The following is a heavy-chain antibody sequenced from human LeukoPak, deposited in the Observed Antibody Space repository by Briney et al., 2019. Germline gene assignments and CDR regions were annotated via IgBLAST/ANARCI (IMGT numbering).Heavy chain of an antibody. CDR1: GGSISSGSYY. D-gene: IGHD2-15*01. CDR3: ARDDCSGGSCYHSG. CDR2: ICTSGST. V-gene: IGHV4-61*02. J-gene: IGHJ1*01. Sequence: PSETLSLTCTVSGGSISSGSYYWSWIRQPAGKGLEWIGRICTSGSTNYNPSLKSRVTISVDTSKNQFSLKLSSVTAADTAVYYCARDDCSGGSCYHSGWGQGTLVTVSS.